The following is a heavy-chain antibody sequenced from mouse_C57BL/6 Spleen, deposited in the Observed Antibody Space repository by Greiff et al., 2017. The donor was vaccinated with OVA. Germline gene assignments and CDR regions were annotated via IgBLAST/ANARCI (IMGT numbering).Heavy chain of an antibody. CDR1: GFTFSDYY. CDR3: ARGERYYGSSPWFAY. CDR2: INYDGSST. Sequence: DVKLVESEGGLVQPGSSMKLSCTASGFTFSDYYMAWVRQVPEKGLEWVANINYDGSSTYYLDSLKSRFIISRDNAKNILYLQMSSLKSEDTATYYCARGERYYGSSPWFAYWGQGTLVTVSA. J-gene: IGHJ3*01. D-gene: IGHD1-1*01. V-gene: IGHV5-16*01.